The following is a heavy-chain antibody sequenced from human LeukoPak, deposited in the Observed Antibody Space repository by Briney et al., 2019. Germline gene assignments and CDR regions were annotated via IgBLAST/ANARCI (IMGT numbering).Heavy chain of an antibody. Sequence: ASVKVSCKASGYTFTSYALHWVRQAPGQRLEWMGWINAGNVNKKYSQKFQGRVTITRDTSASTACMELSSLRSEDTAVYYCARDSSRTKAFDCWGQGTLVTVSS. D-gene: IGHD2-8*01. V-gene: IGHV1-3*01. CDR2: INAGNVNK. CDR3: ARDSSRTKAFDC. CDR1: GYTFTSYA. J-gene: IGHJ4*02.